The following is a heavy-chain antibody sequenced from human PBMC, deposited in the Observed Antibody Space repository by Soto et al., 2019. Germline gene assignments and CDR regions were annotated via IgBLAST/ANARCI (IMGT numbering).Heavy chain of an antibody. CDR3: ARFSTSMAHYYYYGMDV. Sequence: PGESLKISCKGSGYSFTSYWISWVRQMPGKGLEWMGRIDPSDSYTNYSPSFQGHVTISADKSISTAYLQWSSLKASDTAMYYCARFSTSMAHYYYYGMDVWGQGTTVTVSS. J-gene: IGHJ6*02. CDR1: GYSFTSYW. D-gene: IGHD3-10*01. V-gene: IGHV5-10-1*01. CDR2: IDPSDSYT.